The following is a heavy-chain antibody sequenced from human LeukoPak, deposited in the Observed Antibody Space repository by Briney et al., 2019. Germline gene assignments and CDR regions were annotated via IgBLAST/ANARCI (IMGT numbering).Heavy chain of an antibody. Sequence: MPSETLSLTCAAYGGSFSGYYWSWIRQPPGKGLEWIGEINHSGSTNYNPSLKSRVTISVDTSKNQFSLKLSSVTAADTAVYYCARARDSSGLAYYYYGMDVWGQGTTVTVSS. CDR1: GGSFSGYY. J-gene: IGHJ6*02. V-gene: IGHV4-34*01. CDR2: INHSGST. CDR3: ARARDSSGLAYYYYGMDV. D-gene: IGHD6-19*01.